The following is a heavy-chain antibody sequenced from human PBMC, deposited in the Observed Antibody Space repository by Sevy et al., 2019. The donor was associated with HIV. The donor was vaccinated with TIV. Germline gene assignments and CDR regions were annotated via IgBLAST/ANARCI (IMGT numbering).Heavy chain of an antibody. CDR1: GFTFSSYA. CDR3: ARDEGIVATIGVDI. J-gene: IGHJ3*02. Sequence: GESLKISCAASGFTFSSYAMSWVRQAPGKGLEWVSGISGSGGSTYYADSVKGRFTISRDNSKNTLHLQMNSLRAEDTAVYYCARDEGIVATIGVDIWGQGTMVTVSS. D-gene: IGHD5-12*01. V-gene: IGHV3-23*01. CDR2: ISGSGGST.